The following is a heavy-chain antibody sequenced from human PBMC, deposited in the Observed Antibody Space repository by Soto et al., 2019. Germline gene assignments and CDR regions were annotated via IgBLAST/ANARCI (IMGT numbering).Heavy chain of an antibody. Sequence: SVKVSCKASGGTFSSYAISWVRQAPGQGLEWMGGIIPISDTTNYAQKFQGRVTITADESTSTAYMELSSLRSEDTAVYYCARDNWQQLLIIGMDVWGQGTTVTVSS. J-gene: IGHJ6*02. CDR3: ARDNWQQLLIIGMDV. CDR2: IIPISDTT. CDR1: GGTFSSYA. D-gene: IGHD6-13*01. V-gene: IGHV1-69*13.